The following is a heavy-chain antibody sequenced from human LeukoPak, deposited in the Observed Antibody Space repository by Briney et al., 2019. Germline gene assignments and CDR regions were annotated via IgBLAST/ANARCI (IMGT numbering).Heavy chain of an antibody. V-gene: IGHV1-18*01. J-gene: IGHJ3*02. CDR1: GYVFTRYG. CDR3: ARVLIVAVPAANAFDI. Sequence: GASVKVSCKASGYVFTRYGICWVRQAPAQGLEWMGWFSPYNGNTNYAQMLQGRGTMTTDTSTSTAYMELRSLTSDDTAVYYCARVLIVAVPAANAFDIWGQGTMVTVSS. D-gene: IGHD2-2*01. CDR2: FSPYNGNT.